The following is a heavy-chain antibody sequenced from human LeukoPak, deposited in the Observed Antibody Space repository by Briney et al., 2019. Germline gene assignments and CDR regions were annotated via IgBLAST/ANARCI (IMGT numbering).Heavy chain of an antibody. CDR3: AREYGDYSNWYFDL. CDR2: IYYSGST. V-gene: IGHV4-59*01. J-gene: IGHJ2*01. Sequence: SETLSLTCAVYGGSFSGYYWSWIRQPPGKGLEWIGYIYYSGSTNYNPSLKSRVTISVDTSKNQFSLKLSSVTAADTAVYYCAREYGDYSNWYFDLWGRGTLVTVSS. D-gene: IGHD4-17*01. CDR1: GGSFSGYY.